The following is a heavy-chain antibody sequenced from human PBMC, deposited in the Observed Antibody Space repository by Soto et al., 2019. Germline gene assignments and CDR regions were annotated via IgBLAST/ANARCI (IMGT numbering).Heavy chain of an antibody. D-gene: IGHD5-12*01. V-gene: IGHV3-23*01. CDR2: ISGSGGST. Sequence: GGSLRLSCAASGFTFSSYAMSWVRQAPGKGLEWVSAISGSGGSTYYADSVKGRFTISRDNSKNTLYLQMNSLRAEDTAVYYCAKVPAERGRRDGYNSYWYFDLWGRGTLVTVSS. CDR1: GFTFSSYA. J-gene: IGHJ2*01. CDR3: AKVPAERGRRDGYNSYWYFDL.